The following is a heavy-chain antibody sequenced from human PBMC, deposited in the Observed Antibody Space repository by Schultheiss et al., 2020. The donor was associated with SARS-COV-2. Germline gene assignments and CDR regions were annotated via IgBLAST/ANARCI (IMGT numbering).Heavy chain of an antibody. CDR2: IWYDGSNK. CDR1: GFTFSSHA. Sequence: GGSLRLSCAASGFTFSSHAMDWVRQAPGKGLEWVAVIWYDGSNKYYADSVKGRFTISRDNSKNTLYLQMNSLRAEDTAVYYCAKAAFTYSSSWFDYWGQGTLVTVSS. J-gene: IGHJ4*02. CDR3: AKAAFTYSSSWFDY. D-gene: IGHD6-13*01. V-gene: IGHV3-33*06.